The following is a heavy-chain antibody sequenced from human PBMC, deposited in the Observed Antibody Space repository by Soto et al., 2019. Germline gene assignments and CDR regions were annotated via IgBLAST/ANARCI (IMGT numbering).Heavy chain of an antibody. CDR3: ARHHVRGRTIAGAAEF. V-gene: IGHV4-34*01. Sequence: QVQLQQWGAGLLKPSETLSLTCAVYGKSLSGYYWSWIRQPPGKALAWIGEINHSGNTNYNPSLKSRVTISVYTSKNQLFLNLSSVTAADTAMYYCARHHVRGRTIAGAAEFWGQGTLVTVSS. CDR1: GKSLSGYY. CDR2: INHSGNT. D-gene: IGHD1-26*01. J-gene: IGHJ4*02.